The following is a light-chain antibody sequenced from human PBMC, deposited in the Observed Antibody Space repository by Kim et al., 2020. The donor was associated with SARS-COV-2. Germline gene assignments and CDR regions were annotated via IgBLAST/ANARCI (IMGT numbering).Light chain of an antibody. CDR3: AAWDDSLNGCV. CDR1: SSNIGSNT. Sequence: QSVLTQPPSASGTPGQRVTISCSGSSSNIGSNTVNWYQQLPGTAPKHLIYSNNQRTSGVPDRFSGSKSGTSASLAISGLLSEDEADYYCAAWDDSLNGCVFGTGTKVNVL. CDR2: SNN. V-gene: IGLV1-44*01. J-gene: IGLJ1*01.